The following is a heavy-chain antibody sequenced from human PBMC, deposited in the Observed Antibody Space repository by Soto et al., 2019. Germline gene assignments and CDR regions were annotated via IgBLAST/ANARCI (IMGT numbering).Heavy chain of an antibody. J-gene: IGHJ4*02. D-gene: IGHD6-13*01. CDR2: IKQDGSEK. CDR1: GFTFSSYW. CDR3: ARRAAAGFFLYYFDY. V-gene: IGHV3-7*03. Sequence: EVQLVESGGGLVQPGGSLRLSCAASGFTFSSYWMSWVRQAPGKGLEWVANIKQDGSEKYYVDSVKGRFTISRDNAKNSLYLQMNRLRAEDTAVYYCARRAAAGFFLYYFDYWGQGTLVTVSS.